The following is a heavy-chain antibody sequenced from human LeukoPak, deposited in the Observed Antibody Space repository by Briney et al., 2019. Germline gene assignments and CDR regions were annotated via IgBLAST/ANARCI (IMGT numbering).Heavy chain of an antibody. J-gene: IGHJ4*02. CDR1: GYSFINNW. V-gene: IGHV5-51*01. Sequence: GESLQISCRGSGYSFINNWIGWVRQMPGKGLEWMGIIYPGDSATTYSPSFQGLVTMSVDKSINTAYLQWRSLKASDTAMYYCAASSSTSSYIFNFWGQGTLSPSPQ. CDR2: IYPGDSAT. D-gene: IGHD2-2*02. CDR3: AASSSTSSYIFNF.